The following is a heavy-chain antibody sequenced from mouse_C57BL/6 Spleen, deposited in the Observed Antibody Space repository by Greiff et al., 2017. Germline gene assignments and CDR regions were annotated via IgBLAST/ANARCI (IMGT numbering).Heavy chain of an antibody. CDR1: GFSFNTYA. CDR2: IRSKSNNYAT. CDR3: VRHPNHAMDY. V-gene: IGHV10-1*01. Sequence: EVHLVESGGGLVQPKGSLKLSCAASGFSFNTYAMNWVRQAPGKGLEWVARIRSKSNNYATYYADSVKDRFTISRDDSESMLYLQMNNLKTEDTAMYYCVRHPNHAMDYWGQGTSVTVSS. J-gene: IGHJ4*01. D-gene: IGHD4-1*01.